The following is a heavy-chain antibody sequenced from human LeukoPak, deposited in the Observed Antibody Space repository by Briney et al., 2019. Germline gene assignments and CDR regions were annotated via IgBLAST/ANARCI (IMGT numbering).Heavy chain of an antibody. Sequence: PGGSLRLSCTASGFTFSSYGMSWVRRAPGKGPEWVSGISGSGGNTYYADSVKGRFTISRDNPRNTLYMQMNSLRDEDTAVYYCAIMHGYYDGTGYWVQWGQGTLVTVSS. CDR1: GFTFSSYG. J-gene: IGHJ1*01. CDR3: AIMHGYYDGTGYWVQ. D-gene: IGHD3-22*01. V-gene: IGHV3-23*01. CDR2: ISGSGGNT.